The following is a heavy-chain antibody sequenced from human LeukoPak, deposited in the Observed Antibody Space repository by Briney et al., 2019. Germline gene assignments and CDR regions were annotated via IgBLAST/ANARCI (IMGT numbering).Heavy chain of an antibody. D-gene: IGHD2-2*01. J-gene: IGHJ4*02. CDR3: TTEPQPYQDYFDY. CDR2: IKSKTDGGTT. V-gene: IGHV3-15*01. CDR1: GFTFSNAW. Sequence: GGSLRLSCAASGFTFSNAWMSWVRQAPGKGLEWVGRIKSKTDGGTTDYAAPVKGRFTISRDGSKNTLYLQMNSLKTEDTAVYYCTTEPQPYQDYFDYWGQGTLVTVSS.